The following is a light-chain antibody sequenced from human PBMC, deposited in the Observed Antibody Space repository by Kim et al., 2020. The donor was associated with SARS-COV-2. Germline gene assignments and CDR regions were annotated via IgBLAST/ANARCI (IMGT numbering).Light chain of an antibody. Sequence: DVMLTQSPLSLPVTLGQPASISCRSSQSLVHSDGNTYLNWFQQRPGQSPRRLIYKVSNRDSGVPDRFSGSGSGTDFTLKISRVEAEDVGVYYCMQGTHWPPYTFGQGTKLE. CDR3: MQGTHWPPYT. J-gene: IGKJ2*01. CDR1: QSLVHSDGNTY. V-gene: IGKV2-30*02. CDR2: KVS.